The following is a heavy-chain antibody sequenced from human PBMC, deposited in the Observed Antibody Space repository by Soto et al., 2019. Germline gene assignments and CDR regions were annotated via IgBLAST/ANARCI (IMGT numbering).Heavy chain of an antibody. CDR2: IDKVGTDS. J-gene: IGHJ6*03. Sequence: EVQLVESGGGLVQPGGSLRLSCAASEFTFSGRSVHWVRQAPGKGLGWGSGIDKVGTDSTYADSVKGRFTSSRDNAKNTVYLQMNSLRVEDTAVYYCARGWFGADVGGKATTVTVSS. CDR3: ARGWFGADV. D-gene: IGHD3-10*01. V-gene: IGHV3-74*01. CDR1: EFTFSGRS.